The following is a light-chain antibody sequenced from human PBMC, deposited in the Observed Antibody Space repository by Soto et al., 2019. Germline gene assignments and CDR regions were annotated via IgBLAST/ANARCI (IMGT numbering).Light chain of an antibody. Sequence: EIVMTQSPATLSVSPGERVTLSCRASQSVRTNLAWYQHRPGQAPRLLIYGASNRATSFPARFSGGGSGTEFTLTISSLQSEDFAVYYCQQYNNWPRTFGQGTKVDI. CDR2: GAS. CDR1: QSVRTN. CDR3: QQYNNWPRT. J-gene: IGKJ1*01. V-gene: IGKV3-15*01.